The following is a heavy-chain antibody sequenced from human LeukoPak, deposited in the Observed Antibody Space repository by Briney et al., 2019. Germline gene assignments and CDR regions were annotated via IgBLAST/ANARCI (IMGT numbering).Heavy chain of an antibody. D-gene: IGHD3-10*01. J-gene: IGHJ5*02. CDR2: FNPSGST. CDR1: GGSFSGYY. Sequence: PSETLSLTCPVYGGSFSGYYWSWIRQPPGKGLEWIGEFNPSGSTNYNPSLKSRAPISVDTPKNQFTLKLSSGTAAAPAVYYCRGRNRLVPSWFDPWGQGTLVTVSS. V-gene: IGHV4-34*01. CDR3: RGRNRLVPSWFDP.